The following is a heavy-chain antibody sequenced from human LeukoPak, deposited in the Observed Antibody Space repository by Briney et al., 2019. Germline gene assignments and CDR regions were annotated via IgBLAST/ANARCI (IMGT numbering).Heavy chain of an antibody. Sequence: SQTLSLTCTVSGGSISSGDYYWSWIRQPPGKGLELIGYIYYSGSTYYNPSLKSRVTISVDTSKNQFSLKLSSVTAADTAVYYCARVYYDILTGYYRNYYYYYMDVWGKGTTVTASS. CDR3: ARVYYDILTGYYRNYYYYYMDV. D-gene: IGHD3-9*01. CDR1: GGSISSGDYY. V-gene: IGHV4-30-4*08. CDR2: IYYSGST. J-gene: IGHJ6*03.